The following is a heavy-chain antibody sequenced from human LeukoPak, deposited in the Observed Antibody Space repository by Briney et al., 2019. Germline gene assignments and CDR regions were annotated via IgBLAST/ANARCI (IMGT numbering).Heavy chain of an antibody. CDR2: MNQDGSER. CDR1: GIRFSYYW. Sequence: GGSLRLSCAASGIRFSYYWMSWVRQTPLKGLERVATMNQDGSERYYVDSVKGRFIISRDNAKNSLFLQMNSLRVEDTADYYCATESDRGPDSWGQGTLVTVSS. CDR3: ATESDRGPDS. J-gene: IGHJ5*01. V-gene: IGHV3-7*01.